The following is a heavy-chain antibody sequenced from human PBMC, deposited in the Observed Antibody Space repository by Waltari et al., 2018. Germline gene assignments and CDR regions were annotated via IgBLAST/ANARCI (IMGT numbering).Heavy chain of an antibody. V-gene: IGHV1-8*03. Sequence: QVQLVQSGAEVKKPGASVKVSCKASGYTFTSYDINWVRQATGQGLEWMGWMNPNCCKTGYAQKFQRRVTITRNTSISTAYMELSSLRSEDTAVYYCAVGLTYYDSSSYPHDAFDIWGQGTMVTVSS. CDR3: AVGLTYYDSSSYPHDAFDI. CDR1: GYTFTSYD. J-gene: IGHJ3*02. CDR2: MNPNCCKT. D-gene: IGHD3-22*01.